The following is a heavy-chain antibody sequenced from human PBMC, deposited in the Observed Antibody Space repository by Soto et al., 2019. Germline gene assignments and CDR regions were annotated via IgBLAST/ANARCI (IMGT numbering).Heavy chain of an antibody. CDR3: AKDVRTGGWYPLFWFDP. CDR1: GFTFRNFV. D-gene: IGHD6-19*01. J-gene: IGHJ5*02. Sequence: GGSLRLSCAASGFTFRNFVIHWVRQAPGKGLEWVAVISYAGNNIYYADSVKGRFTISRDNSGNTLYLQMNSLRAEDTAVYYCAKDVRTGGWYPLFWFDPWGQGTLVTVSS. CDR2: ISYAGNNI. V-gene: IGHV3-30*18.